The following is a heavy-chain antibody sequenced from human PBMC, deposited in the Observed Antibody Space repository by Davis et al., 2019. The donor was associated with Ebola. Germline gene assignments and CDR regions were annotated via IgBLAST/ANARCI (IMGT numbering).Heavy chain of an antibody. CDR1: GFTVSSNY. V-gene: IGHV3-53*01. CDR3: ARGLRSFDWLMDV. D-gene: IGHD3-9*01. J-gene: IGHJ6*02. CDR2: IYSGGST. Sequence: PGGSLRLSCAASGFTVSSNYMSWVRQAPGKGLEWVSVIYSGGSTYYADSVKGRFTISRDNVENSLYLQMNSLRAEDTAVYYCARGLRSFDWLMDVWGRGTMVTVSS.